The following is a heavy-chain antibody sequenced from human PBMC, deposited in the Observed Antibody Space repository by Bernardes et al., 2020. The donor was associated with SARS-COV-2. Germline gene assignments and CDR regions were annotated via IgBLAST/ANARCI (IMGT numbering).Heavy chain of an antibody. CDR3: ALPPTNYDRYAMDV. Sequence: SVKLSCKASGYTFTGYYMHWVRLAPGQGLEWMGLINPNSGGTNYAQKFQGRVTMPRDTSISTAYLELSSLRSDDTAVYYCALPPTNYDRYAMDVWGQGTTVTVSS. D-gene: IGHD3-22*01. CDR1: GYTFTGYY. V-gene: IGHV1-2*02. J-gene: IGHJ6*02. CDR2: INPNSGGT.